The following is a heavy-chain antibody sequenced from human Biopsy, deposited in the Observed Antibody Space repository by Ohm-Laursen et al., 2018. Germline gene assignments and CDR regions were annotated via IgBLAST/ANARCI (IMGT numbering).Heavy chain of an antibody. Sequence: SVKVSCKTSGGTFSNYAITWVRQAPGEGLEWMGGIIAVSGLVNYAPKFQGRVSITADKSTTTAYMELSNLKSEDTAVYYCATPFQYYDSWGGYPPFDHWGQGTLVTVSS. CDR2: IIAVSGLV. CDR3: ATPFQYYDSWGGYPPFDH. D-gene: IGHD3-3*01. CDR1: GGTFSNYA. J-gene: IGHJ4*02. V-gene: IGHV1-69*17.